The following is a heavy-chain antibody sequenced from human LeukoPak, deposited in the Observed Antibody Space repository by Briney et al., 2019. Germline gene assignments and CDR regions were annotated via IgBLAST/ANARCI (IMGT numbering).Heavy chain of an antibody. D-gene: IGHD4-23*01. J-gene: IGHJ4*02. CDR1: GGSISSGGYS. Sequence: SETLSLTCAVSGGSISSGGYSWSWIRQPPGKGLEWIGYIYHSGSTYYNPSLKSRVTISVDTSKNQFSLKLSSVTAADTAVYYCATYSYGGLDYWGQGTLVTVSS. CDR2: IYHSGST. CDR3: ATYSYGGLDY. V-gene: IGHV4-30-2*05.